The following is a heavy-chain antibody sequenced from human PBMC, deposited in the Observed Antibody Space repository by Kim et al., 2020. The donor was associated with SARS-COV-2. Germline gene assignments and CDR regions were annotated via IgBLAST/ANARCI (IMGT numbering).Heavy chain of an antibody. CDR2: INPNSGGT. Sequence: ASVKVSCKASGYTFTGYYMHWVRQAPGQGLEWMGRINPNSGGTNYAQKFQGRVTMTRDTSISTAYMELSRLRSDDTAVYYCVREPPYYDILTGYPTDYYYYYMDVWGKGTTVTVSS. CDR3: VREPPYYDILTGYPTDYYYYYMDV. V-gene: IGHV1-2*06. J-gene: IGHJ6*03. CDR1: GYTFTGYY. D-gene: IGHD3-9*01.